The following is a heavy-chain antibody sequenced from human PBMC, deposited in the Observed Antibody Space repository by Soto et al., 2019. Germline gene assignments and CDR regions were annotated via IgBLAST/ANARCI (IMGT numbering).Heavy chain of an antibody. CDR2: MNPNSGNT. J-gene: IGHJ4*02. Sequence: GPPVKVSCKASGYTFTSHDINWVRQATGQGLEWMGWMNPNSGNTGYAQKFQGRVTLTRNTSISTAYMELSSLRSEDTAVYYCARVRVVVAAKFPQAIFDYWGQGTLVTVSS. V-gene: IGHV1-8*01. D-gene: IGHD2-15*01. CDR3: ARVRVVVAAKFPQAIFDY. CDR1: GYTFTSHD.